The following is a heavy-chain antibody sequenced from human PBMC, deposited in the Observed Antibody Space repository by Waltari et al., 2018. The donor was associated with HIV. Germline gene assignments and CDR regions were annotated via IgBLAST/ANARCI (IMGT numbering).Heavy chain of an antibody. CDR2: IWYDGSNK. CDR1: GFTFSSYG. D-gene: IGHD5-12*01. CDR3: ARSMDIVATIDAFDI. J-gene: IGHJ3*02. V-gene: IGHV3-33*01. Sequence: QVQLVESGGGVVQPGRSLRLSCAASGFTFSSYGMHWVRQAPGKGVEGVEVIWYDGSNKYYADSVKGRFTISRDNSKNTLYLQMNSLRAEDTAVYYCARSMDIVATIDAFDIWGQGTMVTVSS.